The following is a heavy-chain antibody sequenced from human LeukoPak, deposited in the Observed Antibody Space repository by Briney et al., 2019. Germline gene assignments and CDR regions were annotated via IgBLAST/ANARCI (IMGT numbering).Heavy chain of an antibody. V-gene: IGHV1-8*01. D-gene: IGHD3-10*01. J-gene: IGHJ6*02. CDR3: ARWLGSGSLAYYYGMDV. Sequence: ASVKVSCKASGYTFTSYDINWVRQATGQGLEWMGWMNPNSGNTGYAQKFQGRVTMTRNTSISTAYMELSSLRSEDTAVYYCARWLGSGSLAYYYGMDVWGQGTTVTVSS. CDR1: GYTFTSYD. CDR2: MNPNSGNT.